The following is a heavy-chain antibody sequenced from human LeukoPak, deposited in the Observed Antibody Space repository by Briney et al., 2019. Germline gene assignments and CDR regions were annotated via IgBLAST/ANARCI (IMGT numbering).Heavy chain of an antibody. CDR2: IYSGGTT. CDR3: ASCGGYYDSRGLDY. D-gene: IGHD3-22*01. J-gene: IGHJ4*02. Sequence: GGSLRLSCAASGFTFSNYALHWVRQAPGKGLEWVSVIYSGGTTYYADSVKGRFSISRDNSKNTLYLQMNSLRAEDTAVYYCASCGGYYDSRGLDYWGQGTLVTVSS. V-gene: IGHV3-66*01. CDR1: GFTFSNYA.